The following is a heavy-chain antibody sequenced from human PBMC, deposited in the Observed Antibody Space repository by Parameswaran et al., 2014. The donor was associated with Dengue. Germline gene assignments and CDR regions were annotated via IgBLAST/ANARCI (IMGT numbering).Heavy chain of an antibody. J-gene: IGHJ3*02. Sequence: PGKGLEWVSGISWNSGSIGYADSVKGRFTISRDNAKNSLYLQMNSLRAEDTALYYCAKDPTKYSYGHDAFDIWGQGTMVTVSS. V-gene: IGHV3-9*01. CDR3: AKDPTKYSYGHDAFDI. CDR2: ISWNSGSI. D-gene: IGHD5-18*01.